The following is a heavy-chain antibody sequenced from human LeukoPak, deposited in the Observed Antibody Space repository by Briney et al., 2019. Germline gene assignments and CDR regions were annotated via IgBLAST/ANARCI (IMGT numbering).Heavy chain of an antibody. V-gene: IGHV4-31*03. J-gene: IGHJ4*02. CDR3: ARDVGGSYPFDY. CDR2: IYYSGST. Sequence: SETLSLTCSVSGGSISSNSYYWSWIRQHPGKGLEWIGYIYYSGSTYYNPSLKSRVTISVDTSKNQFSLKLSSVTAADTAVYYCARDVGGSYPFDYWGQGTLVTVSS. D-gene: IGHD1-26*01. CDR1: GGSISSNSYY.